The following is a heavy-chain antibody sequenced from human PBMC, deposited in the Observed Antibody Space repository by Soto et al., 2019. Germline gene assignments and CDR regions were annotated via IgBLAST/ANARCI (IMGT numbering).Heavy chain of an antibody. CDR2: IDAMTTKT. D-gene: IGHD2-8*01. Sequence: GGSLRLSCAASRFSFSDRPMNWVRQAPGKGLEWVATIDAMTTKTHYPDSVKGRFTVSRDNSRDTVYLQMRSLRAEDTALYYCVSWVSTHFDFWGQGVMVTVSS. J-gene: IGHJ4*02. CDR3: VSWVSTHFDF. CDR1: RFSFSDRP. V-gene: IGHV3-23*05.